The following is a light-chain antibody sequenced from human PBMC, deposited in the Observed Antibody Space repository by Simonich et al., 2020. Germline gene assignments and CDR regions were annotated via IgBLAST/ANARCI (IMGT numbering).Light chain of an antibody. V-gene: IGLV2-11*01. CDR2: DFI. CDR1: ISDVGGYNY. J-gene: IGLJ2*01. Sequence: QSALTQPRSVSGSPGQSVTISCTGTISDVGGYNYVSWYQQHPGKAPKLMIYDFIKRPSVVPDRFSGSKSGNTASLTISGLQAEDEADYYCCSYAGSYVVFGGGTKLTVL. CDR3: CSYAGSYVV.